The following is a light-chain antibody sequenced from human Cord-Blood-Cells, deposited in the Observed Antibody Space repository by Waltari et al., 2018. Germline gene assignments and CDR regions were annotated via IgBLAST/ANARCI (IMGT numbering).Light chain of an antibody. Sequence: DIQMTQSPSSLSASVGDRVTITSRASQSISSYLNWYQQKPGKAPKLLIYAASSLQSGVPSRFGGSGSGTDFTLTISSLQPEDFATYYCQQSYSTPRTFGQGTKVEIK. J-gene: IGKJ1*01. CDR2: AAS. V-gene: IGKV1-39*01. CDR1: QSISSY. CDR3: QQSYSTPRT.